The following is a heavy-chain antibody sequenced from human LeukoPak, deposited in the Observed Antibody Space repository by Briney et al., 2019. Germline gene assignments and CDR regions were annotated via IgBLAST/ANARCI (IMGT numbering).Heavy chain of an antibody. D-gene: IGHD3-10*01. CDR1: GFTFSSYS. V-gene: IGHV3-21*01. CDR3: ARGFRILWFGELLGYFDY. J-gene: IGHJ4*02. CDR2: ISSSSSYI. Sequence: PGGSLRLSCAASGFTFSSYSMNWVRQAPGKGLEWVSSISSSSSYIYYADSVKGRFTISRDNAKNSLYLQMNSLRAEDTAVYYCARGFRILWFGELLGYFDYWGQGTLVTVSS.